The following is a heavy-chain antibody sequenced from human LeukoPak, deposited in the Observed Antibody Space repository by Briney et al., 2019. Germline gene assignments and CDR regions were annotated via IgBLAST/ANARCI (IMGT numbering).Heavy chain of an antibody. CDR1: GFTVSSNY. V-gene: IGHV3-53*01. Sequence: KAGGSLRLSCAASGFTVSSNYMSWVRQAPGKGLEWVSVIYSGGSTYYADSVKGRFTISRDNSKNTLYLQMNSLRAEDTAVYYCAREVLGEYYFDYWGQGTLVTVSS. D-gene: IGHD3-16*01. CDR2: IYSGGST. J-gene: IGHJ4*02. CDR3: AREVLGEYYFDY.